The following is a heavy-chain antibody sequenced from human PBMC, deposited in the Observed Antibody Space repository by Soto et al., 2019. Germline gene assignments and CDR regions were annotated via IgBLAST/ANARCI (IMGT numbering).Heavy chain of an antibody. Sequence: TLSLTCTVSVGSISSGGYYWSWILQHPGKGLEWIGYIYYSGSTYYNPSLKSRVTISVDTSKNQFSLKLSSVTAADTAVYYCARGVAPMVYAIRGAWFDPWGQGTLVTVSS. CDR1: VGSISSGGYY. CDR3: ARGVAPMVYAIRGAWFDP. V-gene: IGHV4-31*03. CDR2: IYYSGST. J-gene: IGHJ5*02. D-gene: IGHD2-8*01.